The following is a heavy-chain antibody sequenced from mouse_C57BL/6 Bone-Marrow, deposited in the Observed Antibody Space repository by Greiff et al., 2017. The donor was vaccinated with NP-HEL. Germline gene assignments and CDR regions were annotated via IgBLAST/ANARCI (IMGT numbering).Heavy chain of an antibody. Sequence: EVLLVESGGDLVKPGGSLKLSCAASGFTFSSYGMSWVRQTPDKRLEWVATISSGGSYTYYPDSVKGRFTISRDNAKNTLYLQMSNLKSEDTAMYYWASPYDYDVAWFAYWGQGTLVTVSA. J-gene: IGHJ3*01. CDR1: GFTFSSYG. CDR3: ASPYDYDVAWFAY. V-gene: IGHV5-6*01. CDR2: ISSGGSYT. D-gene: IGHD2-4*01.